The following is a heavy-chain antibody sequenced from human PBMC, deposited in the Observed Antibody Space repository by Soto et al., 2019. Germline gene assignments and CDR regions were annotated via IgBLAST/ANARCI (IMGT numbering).Heavy chain of an antibody. D-gene: IGHD6-19*01. CDR1: GDTFNSSV. J-gene: IGHJ4*02. CDR2: VIPIIGVT. Sequence: QVQLVQSGAEVKRPGSSVKVSCESSGDTFNSSVISWVRQAPGQGLEWMGGVIPIIGVTHYSQKFQGRVNISALISTGTVHMELTNLGFDATALWYCARETLAAKQSDHWGQGTLVTVSS. V-gene: IGHV1-69*17. CDR3: ARETLAAKQSDH.